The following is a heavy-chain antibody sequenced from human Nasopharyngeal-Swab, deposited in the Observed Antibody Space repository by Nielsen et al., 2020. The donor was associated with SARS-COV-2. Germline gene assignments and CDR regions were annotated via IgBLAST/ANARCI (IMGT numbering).Heavy chain of an antibody. D-gene: IGHD6-19*01. V-gene: IGHV1-8*01. CDR2: MNPNSGNT. Sequence: ASVKVSCKASGYTFSNYDINWVRQATGQGLEWMGWMNPNSGNTGYAQKFQGRVTMTRDTSITTAYMELRSLRSDDTAVYYCARKRGEQWLSQFDYWGQGTLVTVSS. J-gene: IGHJ4*02. CDR3: ARKRGEQWLSQFDY. CDR1: GYTFSNYD.